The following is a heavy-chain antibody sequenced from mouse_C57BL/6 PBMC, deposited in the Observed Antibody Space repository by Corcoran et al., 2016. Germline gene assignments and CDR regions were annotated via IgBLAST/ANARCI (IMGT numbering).Heavy chain of an antibody. J-gene: IGHJ3*01. CDR1: GYTFTTYG. D-gene: IGHD4-1*01. V-gene: IGHV9-3*01. CDR3: ARYNWDWFAY. Sequence: QIQLVQSGPELKKPGETVKISCKASGYTFTTYGMSWVKQAPGKGLKWMGWINTYSGVPTYADDFKGRFAFSLETSASTAYLQINNLKNEDTATYFFARYNWDWFAYWGQGTLVTVSA. CDR2: INTYSGVP.